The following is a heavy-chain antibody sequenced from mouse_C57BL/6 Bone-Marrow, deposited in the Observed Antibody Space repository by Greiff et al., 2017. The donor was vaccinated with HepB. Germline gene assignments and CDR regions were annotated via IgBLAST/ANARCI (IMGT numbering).Heavy chain of an antibody. Sequence: QVQLQQSGAELVKPGASVKISCKASGYAFSSYWMNWVKQRPGKGLEWIGQIYPGDGDTNYNGKFKGKATLTADKSSSTAYMQLSSLTSEDSAVYFCARPYYVFYAMDDWGQGTSVTVSS. V-gene: IGHV1-80*01. CDR3: ARPYYVFYAMDD. D-gene: IGHD1-1*01. CDR2: IYPGDGDT. J-gene: IGHJ4*01. CDR1: GYAFSSYW.